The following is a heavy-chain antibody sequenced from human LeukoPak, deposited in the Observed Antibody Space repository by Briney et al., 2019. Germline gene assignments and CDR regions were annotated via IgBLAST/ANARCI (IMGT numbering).Heavy chain of an antibody. CDR1: GGSISSSNW. Sequence: SGTLSLTCAVSGGSISSSNWWSWVRQPPGKGLEWIGEIYHSGSTNYNPSLKSRVTISVDTSKNQFSLKLSSVTAADTAVYYCARGLGYCSGGSCHIWYFDLWGRGTLVTVSS. D-gene: IGHD2-15*01. CDR3: ARGLGYCSGGSCHIWYFDL. V-gene: IGHV4-4*02. J-gene: IGHJ2*01. CDR2: IYHSGST.